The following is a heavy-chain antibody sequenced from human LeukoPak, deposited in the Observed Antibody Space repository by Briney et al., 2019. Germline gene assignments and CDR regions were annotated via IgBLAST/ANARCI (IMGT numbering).Heavy chain of an antibody. Sequence: PGGSLRLSCAASGFTFSTNGMHWVRQAPGKGLEWVAFIRYDGSNTQYAGSVKGRFTISRDNSKNTLYLQMNSLRAEDTAMYYCAKVVRYYYDSSGSALDYWGQGTLVTVSS. CDR3: AKVVRYYYDSSGSALDY. CDR2: IRYDGSNT. CDR1: GFTFSTNG. D-gene: IGHD3-22*01. V-gene: IGHV3-30*02. J-gene: IGHJ4*02.